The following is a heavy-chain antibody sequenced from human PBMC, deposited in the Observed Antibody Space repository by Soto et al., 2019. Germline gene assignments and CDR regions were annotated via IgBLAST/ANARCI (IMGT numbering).Heavy chain of an antibody. Sequence: EVQLVESGGGLVQPGGSPKLSCAASGFTFSGSAMHWVRQASGKGLEWVGRIRSKANSYATAYAASVKGRFTISRDDSKNTAYLQMNSLKTEDTAVYYCSAFWSGYQSDAFDIWGQGTMVTVSS. CDR1: GFTFSGSA. V-gene: IGHV3-73*02. CDR2: IRSKANSYAT. J-gene: IGHJ3*02. D-gene: IGHD3-3*01. CDR3: SAFWSGYQSDAFDI.